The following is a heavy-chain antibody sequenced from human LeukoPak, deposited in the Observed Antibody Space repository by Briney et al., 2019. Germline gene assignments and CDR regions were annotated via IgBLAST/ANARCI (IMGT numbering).Heavy chain of an antibody. CDR1: GGSISSYY. V-gene: IGHV4-59*01. CDR3: ARTGYDILTGYRAKQYYFDY. D-gene: IGHD3-9*01. Sequence: SETLSLTCTVSGGSISSYYWSWIRQPPGKGLEWIGYIYYSGSTNYNPSLKSRVTISVDTSKNQFSLKLNSVTAADTAVYYCARTGYDILTGYRAKQYYFDYWGQGALVTVSS. J-gene: IGHJ4*02. CDR2: IYYSGST.